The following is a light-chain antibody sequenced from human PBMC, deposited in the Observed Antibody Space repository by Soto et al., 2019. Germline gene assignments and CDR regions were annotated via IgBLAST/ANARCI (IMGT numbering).Light chain of an antibody. Sequence: EIVMTQSPATQSVSPGERATLSCRASQSVSSNLAWYQQKPGQAPRLLIYGASTRATGIPARFSGSGSGTEFTLTISSLQSADFAVYYCQQYNNWLSLTFGGGTKVEIK. V-gene: IGKV3-15*01. CDR2: GAS. CDR3: QQYNNWLSLT. CDR1: QSVSSN. J-gene: IGKJ4*01.